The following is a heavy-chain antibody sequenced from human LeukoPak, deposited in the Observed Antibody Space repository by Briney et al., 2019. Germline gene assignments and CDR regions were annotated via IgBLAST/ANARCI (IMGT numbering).Heavy chain of an antibody. CDR3: ARHFSVAGQNYFDY. D-gene: IGHD6-19*01. Sequence: GGSLRLSCAASGFTFSDYYMTWIRQAPGKGLEWVAYISSGGTNIYYADSVKGRFTISRVNAKNSVYLHMNSLRAEDTAVYYCARHFSVAGQNYFDYWGQGTLVTVSS. CDR2: ISSGGTNI. V-gene: IGHV3-11*04. J-gene: IGHJ4*02. CDR1: GFTFSDYY.